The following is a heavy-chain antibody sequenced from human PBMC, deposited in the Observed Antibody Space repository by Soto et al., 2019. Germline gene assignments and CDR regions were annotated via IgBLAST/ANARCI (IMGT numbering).Heavy chain of an antibody. CDR2: IYPGDSGT. Sequence: WESLKISCKASGYSFTNYWIGWVRQMPGKGLEWMGIIYPGDSGTRYSPSFQGQVTISVDKSLSTAYLQWSSLKASDTATDYCARHLYDYLDYWGQGTLVTVSS. V-gene: IGHV5-51*01. CDR1: GYSFTNYW. D-gene: IGHD3-16*01. CDR3: ARHLYDYLDY. J-gene: IGHJ4*02.